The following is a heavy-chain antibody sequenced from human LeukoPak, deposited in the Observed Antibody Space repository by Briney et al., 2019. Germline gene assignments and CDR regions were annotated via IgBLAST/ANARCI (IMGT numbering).Heavy chain of an antibody. J-gene: IGHJ4*02. CDR1: GFTFSSYA. V-gene: IGHV3-21*01. Sequence: GGSLRLSCAASGFTFSSYAMSWVRQAPGKGLEWVSSISSSSSYIYYADSVKGRFTISRDNAKNSLYLQMNSLRAEDTAVYYCARVGVVAATDYWGQGTLVTVSS. CDR3: ARVGVVAATDY. CDR2: ISSSSSYI. D-gene: IGHD2-15*01.